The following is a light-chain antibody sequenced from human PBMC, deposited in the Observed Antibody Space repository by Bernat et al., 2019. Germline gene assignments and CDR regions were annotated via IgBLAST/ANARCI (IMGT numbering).Light chain of an antibody. CDR3: QQYNKLPPIT. J-gene: IGKJ5*01. CDR1: QSVSKK. V-gene: IGKV3-15*01. CDR2: DAS. Sequence: EIVMTQSPATLSVSPGETATLSCRASQSVSKKLGWYQQKPGQAPRLLIYDASTRAAGIPVRFIGSGSGTEFTLTISSLQSEDFAVYYCQQYNKLPPITFGQGTRLEIK.